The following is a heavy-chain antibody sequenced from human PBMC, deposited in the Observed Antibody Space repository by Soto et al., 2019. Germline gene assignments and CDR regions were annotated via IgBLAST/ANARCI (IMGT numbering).Heavy chain of an antibody. CDR2: INHSGST. D-gene: IGHD3-10*01. J-gene: IGHJ6*03. CDR1: GGSFSGYY. Sequence: SETLSLTCAVYGGSFSGYYWSWIRQPPGKGLEWIGEINHSGSTNYNPFLKSRVTISVDTSKNQFSLKLSSVTAADTAVYYCARVWFGELLYNYYYYMDVWGKGTTVTVSS. CDR3: ARVWFGELLYNYYYYMDV. V-gene: IGHV4-34*01.